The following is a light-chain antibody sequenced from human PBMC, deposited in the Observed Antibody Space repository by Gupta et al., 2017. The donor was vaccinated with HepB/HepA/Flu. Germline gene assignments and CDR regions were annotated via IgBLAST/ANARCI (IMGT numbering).Light chain of an antibody. Sequence: EIVLTQSPGTLSLSPGERATRSCIASQSVRSSYLAWYQQKPGQAPRLLIYGASSRDTGIPDRFSGSGSGTDFTLTISRLEPEDFAVYYCQQYYSSPITFGGGTKVEIK. J-gene: IGKJ4*01. CDR1: QSVRSSY. CDR2: GAS. V-gene: IGKV3-20*01. CDR3: QQYYSSPIT.